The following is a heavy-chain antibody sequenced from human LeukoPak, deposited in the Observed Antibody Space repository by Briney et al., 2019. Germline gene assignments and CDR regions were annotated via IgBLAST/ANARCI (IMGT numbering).Heavy chain of an antibody. CDR1: GGSVTNYY. J-gene: IGHJ4*02. CDR3: ARPINSGWYGGFDY. D-gene: IGHD6-19*01. V-gene: IGHV4-59*08. Sequence: SETLSLTCTVSGGSVTNYYWGWIRQPPGRGLEWIGYIYHSGSTNYNPSLKSRVTISLDTSKNQFSLKLSSVTAADTAVYYCARPINSGWYGGFDYWGQGTLVTVSS. CDR2: IYHSGST.